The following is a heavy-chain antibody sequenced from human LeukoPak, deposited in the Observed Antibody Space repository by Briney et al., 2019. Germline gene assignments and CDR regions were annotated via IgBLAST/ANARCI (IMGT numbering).Heavy chain of an antibody. D-gene: IGHD3-10*01. CDR1: GFTFSNYA. CDR3: VKDRTGTYTLDY. V-gene: IGHV3-30-3*01. CDR2: ISDDGSRQ. Sequence: GGSLRLSCAATGFTFSNYAIHWGRQAPGRGLEWVAFISDDGSRQHYADSVKGRFTISRDNSKNTLNLQMNSLRAEDTAVYYCVKDRTGTYTLDYWGQGTLVTVSS. J-gene: IGHJ4*02.